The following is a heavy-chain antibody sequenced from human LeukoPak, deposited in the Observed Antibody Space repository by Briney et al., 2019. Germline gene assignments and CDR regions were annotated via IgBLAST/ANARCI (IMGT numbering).Heavy chain of an antibody. D-gene: IGHD3-22*01. J-gene: IGHJ4*02. V-gene: IGHV3-7*03. CDR2: IKQDGGEI. CDR1: GFTFSRYW. CDR3: ARDKGDYDTSGSLFVF. Sequence: GGSLRLSCAASGFTFSRYWMSWVRQVPRKGLEWVANIKQDGGEIYYVDSVKGRFTISRDNTKSSLYLQMNSLRAGDTAVYYCARDKGDYDTSGSLFVFGGQGTPVTVSS.